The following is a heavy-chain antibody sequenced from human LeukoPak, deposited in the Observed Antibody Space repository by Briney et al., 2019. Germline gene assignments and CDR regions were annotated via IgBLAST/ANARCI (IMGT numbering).Heavy chain of an antibody. J-gene: IGHJ4*02. CDR1: GFTFSTYFW. CDR2: LRSDGGSS. D-gene: IGHD4-23*01. CDR3: VRDLDLGGYSSFVS. Sequence: GGSLRLSCAASGFTFSTYFWMHWVRQAPGKGLVWVSRLRSDGGSSAYADFVRGRFTISRDNAKNTLYLQMKSLRAEDTAVYYCVRDLDLGGYSSFVSWGQGTLVTVSS. V-gene: IGHV3-74*01.